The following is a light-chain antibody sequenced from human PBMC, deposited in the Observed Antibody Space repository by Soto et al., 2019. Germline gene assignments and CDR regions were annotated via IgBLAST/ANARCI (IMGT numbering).Light chain of an antibody. CDR3: QQFDNVPLT. CDR1: QDISNS. Sequence: DIQMTQSPSSLSASVGDRVTITCQASQDISNSLNWYQQRPGKAPKLLIYDASKLETGVPSRFSGSGSGTDFTLTITSLQPEDIATYYCQQFDNVPLTFGGGTKVDIK. J-gene: IGKJ4*01. CDR2: DAS. V-gene: IGKV1-33*01.